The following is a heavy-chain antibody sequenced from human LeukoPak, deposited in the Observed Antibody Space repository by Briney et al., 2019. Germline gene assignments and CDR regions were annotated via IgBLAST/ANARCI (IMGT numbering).Heavy chain of an antibody. CDR3: ATDVQVGATTVDY. V-gene: IGHV1-24*01. CDR1: GYTLTELS. J-gene: IGHJ4*02. D-gene: IGHD1-26*01. CDR2: FDPEDGET. Sequence: ASVKVSCKVSGYTLTELSMHWVRQAPGKGLEWMGGFDPEDGETIYAQKFQGRVTMTEDASTDTAYMELSSLRSEDTAVYYCATDVQVGATTVDYWGQGTLVTVFS.